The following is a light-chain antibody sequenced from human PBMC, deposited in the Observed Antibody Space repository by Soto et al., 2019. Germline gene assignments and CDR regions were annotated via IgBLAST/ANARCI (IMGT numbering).Light chain of an antibody. J-gene: IGKJ5*01. V-gene: IGKV3-11*01. CDR3: QQRYNWPPVST. Sequence: EIVLTQSPATLSLSPGERATLSCRASQTFSSHLAWYQQKPGQAPRLLIYDASKRATGIPARFSGRGSGTDFTLTISSLEPEDFAVYYCQQRYNWPPVSTFGQGTRLEIK. CDR2: DAS. CDR1: QTFSSH.